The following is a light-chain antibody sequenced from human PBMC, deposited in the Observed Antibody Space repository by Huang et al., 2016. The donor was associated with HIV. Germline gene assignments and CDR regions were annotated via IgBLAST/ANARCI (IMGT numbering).Light chain of an antibody. V-gene: IGKV3-15*01. J-gene: IGKJ2*01. CDR1: QSVSSN. CDR2: GAS. CDR3: QQYNNWPPYT. Sequence: EIVMTQSPATLSVSPGERATLSCRASQSVSSNLAWYQQNPGQAPRILIYGASTRATGIPARFSGRGSGTEFTLTISSLQSEDFAVYYCQQYNNWPPYTFGQGTKLEIK.